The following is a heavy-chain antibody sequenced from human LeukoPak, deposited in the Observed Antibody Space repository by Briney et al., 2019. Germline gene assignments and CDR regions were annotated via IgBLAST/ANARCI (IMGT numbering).Heavy chain of an antibody. Sequence: GESLKISCKGAGYSFTRHWIAWVRQMPGKGLEWMGIIYPVDSDTRYSPSFQGQVTMSADKSISTAYLQWSSLKASDTAMYYCARTDCSSTSCYLFDYWGQGTLVTVSS. CDR1: GYSFTRHW. D-gene: IGHD2-2*01. CDR2: IYPVDSDT. CDR3: ARTDCSSTSCYLFDY. V-gene: IGHV5-51*01. J-gene: IGHJ4*02.